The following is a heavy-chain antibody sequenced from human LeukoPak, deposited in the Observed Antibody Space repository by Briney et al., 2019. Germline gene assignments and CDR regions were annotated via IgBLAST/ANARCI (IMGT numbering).Heavy chain of an antibody. J-gene: IGHJ3*02. CDR1: GGSISSYY. CDR3: ARWSTAFDI. CDR2: IYYSGST. Sequence: SETLSLTCTVSGGSISSYYWSWLRQPPGKGLEWIGYIYYSGSTNYNPSLKSRVTISVDTSKNQFSLKLSSVTAADTAVYYCARWSTAFDIWGQGTMVTVSS. V-gene: IGHV4-59*01.